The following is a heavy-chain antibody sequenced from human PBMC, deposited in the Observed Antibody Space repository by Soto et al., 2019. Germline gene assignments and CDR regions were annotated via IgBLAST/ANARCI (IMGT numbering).Heavy chain of an antibody. CDR3: ARGGDYGDYKDYYYYYGMDV. D-gene: IGHD4-17*01. CDR2: ISSSGSTI. J-gene: IGHJ6*02. Sequence: PGGSLRLSCAASGFTFSSYEMNWVRQAPGKGLEWVSYISSSGSTIYYADSVKGRFTISRDNAKNSLYLQMNSLRAEDTAVYYCARGGDYGDYKDYYYYYGMDVWGQGTTVTVSS. CDR1: GFTFSSYE. V-gene: IGHV3-48*03.